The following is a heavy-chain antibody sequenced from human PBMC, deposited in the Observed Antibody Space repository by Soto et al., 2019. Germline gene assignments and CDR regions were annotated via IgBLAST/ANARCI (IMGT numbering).Heavy chain of an antibody. Sequence: SETLSLTCAVYGGSFSGYYWSWIRQPPGKGLEWIGEINHSGSTNYNPSHKSRVTISVDTSKNQFSLKLSSVTAADTAVYYCARAQRIAARWFDPWGQGTLVTVSS. CDR1: GGSFSGYY. D-gene: IGHD6-6*01. V-gene: IGHV4-34*01. CDR3: ARAQRIAARWFDP. CDR2: INHSGST. J-gene: IGHJ5*02.